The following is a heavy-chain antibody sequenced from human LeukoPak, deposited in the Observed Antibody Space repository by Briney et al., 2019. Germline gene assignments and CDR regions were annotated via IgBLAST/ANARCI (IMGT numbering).Heavy chain of an antibody. J-gene: IGHJ6*02. CDR1: SSSIRSHY. Sequence: SETLSLTCTVSSSSIRSHYWSWIRQPPGKGLEWIGYIYHSGSTYYNPSLKSRVTISVDRSKNQFSLKLSSVTAADTAVYYCARKELLWFGELSRAGGMDVWGQGTTVTVSS. CDR3: ARKELLWFGELSRAGGMDV. V-gene: IGHV4-30-2*01. D-gene: IGHD3-10*01. CDR2: IYHSGST.